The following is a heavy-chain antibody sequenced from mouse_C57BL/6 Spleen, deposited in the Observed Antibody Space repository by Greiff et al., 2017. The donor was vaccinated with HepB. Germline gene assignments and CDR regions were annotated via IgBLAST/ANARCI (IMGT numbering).Heavy chain of an antibody. Sequence: VQLQQSGAELVRPGASVKLSCKASGYTFTDYYINWVKQRPGQGLEWIARIYPGSGNTYYNEKFKGKATLTAEKSSSTAYMQLSSLTSEDSAVYFCARPSGTGYFDVWGTGTTVTVSS. D-gene: IGHD6-1*01. CDR1: GYTFTDYY. J-gene: IGHJ1*03. CDR2: IYPGSGNT. CDR3: ARPSGTGYFDV. V-gene: IGHV1-76*01.